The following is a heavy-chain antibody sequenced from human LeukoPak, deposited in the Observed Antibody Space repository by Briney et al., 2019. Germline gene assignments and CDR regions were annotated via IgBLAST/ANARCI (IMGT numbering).Heavy chain of an antibody. D-gene: IGHD3-10*01. V-gene: IGHV3-23*01. CDR2: INAGST. Sequence: GGSLRLSCAASGFTLNSDAMSWVRQAPGKGLEWVSAINAGSTHYAGSVKGRFTISRDNSKNTLYLQLNSLGAEDTAVYYCAKDRGIISDYWGQGTLVTVSS. CDR1: GFTLNSDA. J-gene: IGHJ4*02. CDR3: AKDRGIISDY.